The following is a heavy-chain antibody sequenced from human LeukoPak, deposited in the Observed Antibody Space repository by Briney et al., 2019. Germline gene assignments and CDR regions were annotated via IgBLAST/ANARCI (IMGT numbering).Heavy chain of an antibody. D-gene: IGHD4-17*01. CDR2: INPSGGST. CDR3: ARDAPDGACDY. Sequence: ASVKVSCKASGYTFTSYYMHWVRQAPGQGPEWMGIINPSGGSTSYAQKFQGRVTMTRDMSTSTVYMELSSLRSEDTAVYYCARDAPDGACDYWGQGTLVTVSS. V-gene: IGHV1-46*01. CDR1: GYTFTSYY. J-gene: IGHJ4*02.